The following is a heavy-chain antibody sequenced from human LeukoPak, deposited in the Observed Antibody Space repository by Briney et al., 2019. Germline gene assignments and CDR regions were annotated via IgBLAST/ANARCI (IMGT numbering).Heavy chain of an antibody. CDR3: ATRADIVATIELGYYYMDV. V-gene: IGHV1-24*01. Sequence: SVKVSCKVSGYTLTELSMHWVRQAHGKGLEWKGGFDPEVGETIYAQKFQGRVTMPEDTSTDTAYMELSSLRSEDTAVYYCATRADIVATIELGYYYMDVWGKGTTVTDSS. J-gene: IGHJ6*03. CDR2: FDPEVGET. CDR1: GYTLTELS. D-gene: IGHD5-12*01.